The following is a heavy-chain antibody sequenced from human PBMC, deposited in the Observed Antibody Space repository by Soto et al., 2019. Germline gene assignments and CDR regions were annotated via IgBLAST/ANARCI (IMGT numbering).Heavy chain of an antibody. CDR3: ARSYSSGWNDY. J-gene: IGHJ4*02. V-gene: IGHV3-30-3*01. CDR2: ISYDGSDK. D-gene: IGHD6-19*01. Sequence: GGSLRLSCAASGFTFSSYAMHWVRQAPAKGLEWVAVISYDGSDKYYADSVKGRFTISRDNSKNTLYLQMNSLRAEDTAVYYCARSYSSGWNDYWGQGTLVTVSS. CDR1: GFTFSSYA.